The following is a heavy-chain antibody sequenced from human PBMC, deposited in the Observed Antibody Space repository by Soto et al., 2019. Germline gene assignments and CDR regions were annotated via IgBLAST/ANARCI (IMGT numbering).Heavy chain of an antibody. D-gene: IGHD6-19*01. CDR3: AKDRSYGWRPNDAFDI. CDR2: ISWNSGSI. Sequence: GGSLRLSCAASGFPFYDYAMHWVRQAPGKGLEWVSGISWNSGSIGYADSVKGRFTISRDNAKNSLYLQMNSLRAEDTALYYCAKDRSYGWRPNDAFDIWGQGTMVTVSS. J-gene: IGHJ3*02. CDR1: GFPFYDYA. V-gene: IGHV3-9*01.